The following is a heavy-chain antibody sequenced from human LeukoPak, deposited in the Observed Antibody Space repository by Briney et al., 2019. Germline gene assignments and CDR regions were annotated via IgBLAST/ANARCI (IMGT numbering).Heavy chain of an antibody. V-gene: IGHV4-34*01. CDR3: ARGYGGYVRDY. CDR1: GGSFSGYY. D-gene: IGHD5-12*01. CDR2: INHSGST. Sequence: SETLSLTCAVYGGSFSGYYWSWIRQPPGKGLEWIGEINHSGSTNYNPSLKSRVTISVDTSKNQFSLKLSSVTAADTAVYYCARGYGGYVRDYWGQGTLVTVSS. J-gene: IGHJ4*02.